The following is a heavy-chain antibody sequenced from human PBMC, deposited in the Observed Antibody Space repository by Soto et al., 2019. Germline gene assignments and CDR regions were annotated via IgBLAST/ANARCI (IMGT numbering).Heavy chain of an antibody. Sequence: QVQLQESGPGLVKPSETLSLTCTVSGGSISDYYWSWIRQPPGKGLEWIGYIFYSGSTNYNPSLKSRVTISADTSKNQFSLKLSSLTAADTAVYYCARQRRTTEFVDVWGKGTTVTVSS. CDR3: ARQRRTTEFVDV. CDR2: IFYSGST. D-gene: IGHD1-7*01. J-gene: IGHJ6*04. V-gene: IGHV4-59*08. CDR1: GGSISDYY.